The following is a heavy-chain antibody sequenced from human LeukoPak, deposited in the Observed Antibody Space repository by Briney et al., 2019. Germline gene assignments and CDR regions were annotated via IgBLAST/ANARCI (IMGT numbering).Heavy chain of an antibody. CDR2: INHSGST. D-gene: IGHD6-13*01. CDR3: ARLTYSRITTTDPLDY. J-gene: IGHJ4*02. Sequence: GSLRLSCAASGFTVSSNYMSWIRQPPGKGLEWIGEINHSGSTNYNPSLKSRVTISVDTSKNQFSLKLSSVTAADTAVYYCARLTYSRITTTDPLDYWGQGTLVTVSS. CDR1: GFTVSSNY. V-gene: IGHV4-34*01.